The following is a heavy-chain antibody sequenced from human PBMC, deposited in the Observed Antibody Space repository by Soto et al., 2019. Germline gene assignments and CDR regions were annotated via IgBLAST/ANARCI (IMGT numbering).Heavy chain of an antibody. CDR1: GFTFSSYG. D-gene: IGHD3-3*01. CDR3: ARAGDGFDFWSGYYGPCAFDI. J-gene: IGHJ3*02. CDR2: IWYDGSNK. Sequence: SLRLSCAASGFTFSSYGMHWVRQAPGKGLEWVAVIWYDGSNKYYADSVKGRSTISRDNSKNTLYLQMNSLRAEDTAVYYCARAGDGFDFWSGYYGPCAFDIWGQGTMVTVSS. V-gene: IGHV3-33*01.